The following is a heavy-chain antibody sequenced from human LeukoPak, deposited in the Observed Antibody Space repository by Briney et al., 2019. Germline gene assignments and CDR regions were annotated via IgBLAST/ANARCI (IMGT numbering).Heavy chain of an antibody. CDR2: IIPIFGTA. J-gene: IGHJ5*02. Sequence: GASVTVSCKASGGTFSSYAISWVRQAPGQGLEWMGGIIPIFGTANYAQKFQGRVTITTDESTSTAYMELSSLRSEDTAVYYCARWGVLDVVVVPAAISWFDPWGQGTLVTVSS. D-gene: IGHD2-2*01. V-gene: IGHV1-69*05. CDR3: ARWGVLDVVVVPAAISWFDP. CDR1: GGTFSSYA.